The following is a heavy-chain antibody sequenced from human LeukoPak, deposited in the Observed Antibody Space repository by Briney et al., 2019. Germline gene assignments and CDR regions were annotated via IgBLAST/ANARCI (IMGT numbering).Heavy chain of an antibody. CDR3: AITMVRAVPSGDAFDI. D-gene: IGHD3-10*01. V-gene: IGHV4-34*01. Sequence: PSETLSLTCAGYGGSFSGYYWSWIRQPPGKGLEWIGVINHSGSTNYNPSLKSRVTISVDTSKNQFSLKLSSVTAADTAVYYCAITMVRAVPSGDAFDIWGQGTMVTVSS. J-gene: IGHJ3*02. CDR2: INHSGST. CDR1: GGSFSGYY.